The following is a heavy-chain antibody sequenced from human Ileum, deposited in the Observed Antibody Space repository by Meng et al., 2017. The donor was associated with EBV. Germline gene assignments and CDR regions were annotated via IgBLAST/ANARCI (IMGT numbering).Heavy chain of an antibody. CDR3: ARDPAYPRGLFDS. Sequence: HLQPADSGPGLVESSGTLSPPCSVFCHSRVYSDHLWNWIRRSPGKGLEWIASIYRSGSSYFDPSLKSRVSLSLDTSKNQFSLKLSSVTAADTALYYCARDPAYPRGLFDSWGQGILVTVSS. CDR2: IYRSGSS. J-gene: IGHJ4*02. D-gene: IGHD3-10*01. V-gene: IGHV4-39*07. CDR1: CHSRVYSDHL.